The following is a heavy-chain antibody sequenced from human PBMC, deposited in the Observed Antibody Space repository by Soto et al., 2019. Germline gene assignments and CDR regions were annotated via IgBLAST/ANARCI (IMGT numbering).Heavy chain of an antibody. Sequence: QVQLVQSGAEVKKPGSSVKVSCKASGGTFSSYAISWVRQAPGQGLEWMGGIIPIFGTANYAQKFQGRVTITADESKSTAYMELSSLRSEDTAVDYCAREGDYGGNPAPFDYWGQGTLVTVSS. CDR1: GGTFSSYA. J-gene: IGHJ4*02. CDR2: IIPIFGTA. V-gene: IGHV1-69*01. CDR3: AREGDYGGNPAPFDY. D-gene: IGHD4-17*01.